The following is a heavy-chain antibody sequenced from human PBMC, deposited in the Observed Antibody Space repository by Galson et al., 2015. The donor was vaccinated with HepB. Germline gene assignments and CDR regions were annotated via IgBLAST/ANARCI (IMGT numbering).Heavy chain of an antibody. V-gene: IGHV7-4-1*02. CDR3: ASYPGDIVATAFGPFFDY. D-gene: IGHD5-12*01. J-gene: IGHJ4*02. Sequence: SVKVSCKASGYTFTSYAMNWVRQAPGQGLEWMGWINTNTGNPTYAQGFTGRFVFSLDTSVSTAYLQISSLKAEDTAVYYCASYPGDIVATAFGPFFDYWGQGTLVTVSS. CDR2: INTNTGNP. CDR1: GYTFTSYA.